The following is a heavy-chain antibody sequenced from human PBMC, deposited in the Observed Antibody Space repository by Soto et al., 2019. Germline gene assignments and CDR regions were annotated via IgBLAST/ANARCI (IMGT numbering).Heavy chain of an antibody. CDR1: GFTFSSYA. CDR3: AKDSEGRSGWRSGIDY. Sequence: GGSLRLSCAASGFTFSSYAMSWVRQAPGKGLEWVSAISGSGGSTYYADSVKGRFTISRDNSKNTLYLQMNSLRAEDTAVYYCAKDSEGRSGWRSGIDYWGQGTLVTVSS. CDR2: ISGSGGST. V-gene: IGHV3-23*01. D-gene: IGHD6-19*01. J-gene: IGHJ4*02.